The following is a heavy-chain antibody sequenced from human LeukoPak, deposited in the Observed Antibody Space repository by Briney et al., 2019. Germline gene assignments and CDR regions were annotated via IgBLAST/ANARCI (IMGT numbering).Heavy chain of an antibody. V-gene: IGHV4-34*01. D-gene: IGHD1-7*01. J-gene: IGHJ4*02. CDR1: GGPFSGYY. CDR3: ARKGTSELDY. CDR2: INHSGST. Sequence: SETLSLTCAVYGGPFSGYYWSWIRQPPGKGLEWIGEINHSGSTNYNPSLKSRVTISVDTSKNQFSLKLSSVTAADTAVYYCARKGTSELDYWGQGTLVTVSS.